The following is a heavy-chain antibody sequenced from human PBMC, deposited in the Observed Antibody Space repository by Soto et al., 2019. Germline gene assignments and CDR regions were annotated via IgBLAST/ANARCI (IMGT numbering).Heavy chain of an antibody. Sequence: QLQLQESGPGLVKPSETLSLTCTVSGGSISSSSYYWGWIRQPPGKGLEWIGSIYYSGSTYYNPSLKSRVTISVDTSKNQFSLKLSSVTAADTAVYYCARLRVQVVPAAINIKGWFDPWGQGTLVTVSS. CDR2: IYYSGST. CDR1: GGSISSSSYY. V-gene: IGHV4-39*01. J-gene: IGHJ5*02. CDR3: ARLRVQVVPAAINIKGWFDP. D-gene: IGHD2-2*02.